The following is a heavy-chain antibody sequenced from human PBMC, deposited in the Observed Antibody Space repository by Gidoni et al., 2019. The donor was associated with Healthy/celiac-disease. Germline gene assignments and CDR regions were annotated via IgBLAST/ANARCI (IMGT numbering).Heavy chain of an antibody. Sequence: EVQLVESGGALVQPGPSLRLSCEVSGFPFADYAMHWVRQGPGKGLEWVSGINWNSASAGYAESVEGRFTISRDNAKKSLYLQMTSLRPEDTAVYYCAKARGFTYGIDAFDIWGHGTMVTVSS. CDR1: GFPFADYA. J-gene: IGHJ3*02. CDR3: AKARGFTYGIDAFDI. D-gene: IGHD5-18*01. V-gene: IGHV3-9*01. CDR2: INWNSASA.